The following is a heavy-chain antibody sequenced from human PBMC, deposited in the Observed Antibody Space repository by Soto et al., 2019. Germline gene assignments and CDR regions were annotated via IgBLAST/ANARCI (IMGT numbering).Heavy chain of an antibody. CDR1: GGSISGHNW. CDR3: ARKRYFDPYYFDY. V-gene: IGHV4-4*02. CDR2: IYHSGST. Sequence: QVQLQESGPGLVKPSGTLSLTCAVSGGSISGHNWWTWVRLPPGKGLEWIGEIYHSGSTNYNPSLKSRVTISVDKSKNQFSLKLSSMTAADTAVYYCARKRYFDPYYFDYWGQGTLVTVSS. D-gene: IGHD3-9*01. J-gene: IGHJ4*02.